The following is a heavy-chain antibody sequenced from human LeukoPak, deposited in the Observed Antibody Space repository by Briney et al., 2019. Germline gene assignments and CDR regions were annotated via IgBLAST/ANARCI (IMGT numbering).Heavy chain of an antibody. D-gene: IGHD5-24*01. Sequence: PSETLSLTCTVSGGYISTYYWSWIRQPPGKGLEWIGYIYYTGITYYNPSLKSRVSISVDTTKNQFSLKLSFVTAADTAVYYCARGGDGYNPFDYWGQGTLVTVSS. CDR2: IYYTGIT. CDR1: GGYISTYY. V-gene: IGHV4-59*12. J-gene: IGHJ4*02. CDR3: ARGGDGYNPFDY.